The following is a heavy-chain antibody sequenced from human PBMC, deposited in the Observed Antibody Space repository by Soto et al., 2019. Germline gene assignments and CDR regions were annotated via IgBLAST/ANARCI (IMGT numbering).Heavy chain of an antibody. CDR3: AKDTGDAFDI. Sequence: EVQLWDSGEGLVQPGGSLRLSCAASGFTFSNYAMGWVRQAPGKGLEWVSVITDSASTYFADSVKGRFTNSRDNYKNTLYLQMSSLRAEDTAVYLCAKDTGDAFDIWGQGTLVTVAS. J-gene: IGHJ3*02. CDR2: ITDSAST. CDR1: GFTFSNYA. V-gene: IGHV3-23*01.